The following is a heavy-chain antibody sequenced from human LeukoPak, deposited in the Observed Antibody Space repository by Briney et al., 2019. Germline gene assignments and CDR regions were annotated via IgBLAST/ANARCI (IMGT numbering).Heavy chain of an antibody. CDR2: IYYSGST. V-gene: IGHV4-59*08. D-gene: IGHD4-11*01. CDR1: GGSISSYY. Sequence: PSETLSLTCTVSGGSISSYYWSWIRQPPGKGLEWIGYIYYSGSTNYNPSLKSRVTISVDTSKNQFSLKLSSVTAADTAVYYCARYSNYVRYYFDYWGQGTLSPSPQ. J-gene: IGHJ4*02. CDR3: ARYSNYVRYYFDY.